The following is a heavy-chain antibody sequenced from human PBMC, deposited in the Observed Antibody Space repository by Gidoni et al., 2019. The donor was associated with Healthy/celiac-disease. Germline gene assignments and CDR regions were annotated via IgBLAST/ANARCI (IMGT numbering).Heavy chain of an antibody. CDR2: IIPILGIA. J-gene: IGHJ5*02. V-gene: IGHV1-69*04. Sequence: QVQLVQSGAEVKKPGSSVKVSCKASGGTFSSYAISWVRQAPGQGLEWMGRIIPILGIANYAQKFQGRVTITADKSTSTAYMELSSLRSEDTAVYYCAIDSRGSSSWYFCWFDPWGQGTLVTVSS. D-gene: IGHD6-13*01. CDR3: AIDSRGSSSWYFCWFDP. CDR1: GGTFSSYA.